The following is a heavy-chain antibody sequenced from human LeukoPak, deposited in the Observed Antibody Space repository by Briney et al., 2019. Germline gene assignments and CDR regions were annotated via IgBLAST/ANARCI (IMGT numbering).Heavy chain of an antibody. J-gene: IGHJ2*01. Sequence: ASVKVSCKASGYTFTAYYIHWVRQAPGQGLEWMGWINPNSGGTKYAQKFQGRVTMTRDIFASTAYMDLSSDDTAVYYCARDSFGSGWYALWGRGTLVTVSS. D-gene: IGHD6-19*01. V-gene: IGHV1-2*02. CDR2: INPNSGGT. CDR3: ARDSFGSGWYAL. CDR1: GYTFTAYY.